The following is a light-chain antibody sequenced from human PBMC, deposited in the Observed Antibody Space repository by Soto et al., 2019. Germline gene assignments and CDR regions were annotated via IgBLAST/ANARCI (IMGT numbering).Light chain of an antibody. CDR1: QGIGTN. V-gene: IGKV3-15*01. CDR3: QQYKKWPLYT. Sequence: DIVMTQSPGTLSVSPGERATLSCRASQGIGTNLAWYQQRPGQAPRLLIYAASSRATDIPARFTGRGSGTEFTLPISSLQSEDFAVYFCQQYKKWPLYTFGQGTKLEI. CDR2: AAS. J-gene: IGKJ2*01.